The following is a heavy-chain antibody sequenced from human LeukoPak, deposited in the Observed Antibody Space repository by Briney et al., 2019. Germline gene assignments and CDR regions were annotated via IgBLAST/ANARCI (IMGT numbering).Heavy chain of an antibody. Sequence: ASVKVSCKASDYTFTDFGISWVRQAPGQGLEWMGWSSAYNGDTKYAQKFQGRVTMTTDTSTSTAYMELRSLRSDDTAVFYCTRDLGTYTSYSSIFFDYWGQGTLVTVSS. V-gene: IGHV1-18*01. CDR1: DYTFTDFG. CDR3: TRDLGTYTSYSSIFFDY. J-gene: IGHJ4*02. CDR2: SSAYNGDT. D-gene: IGHD3-10*01.